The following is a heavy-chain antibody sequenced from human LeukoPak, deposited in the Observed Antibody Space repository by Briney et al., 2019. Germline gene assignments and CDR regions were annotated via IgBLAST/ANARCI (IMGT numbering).Heavy chain of an antibody. D-gene: IGHD6-19*01. CDR1: GGSISSYY. V-gene: IGHV4-59*01. J-gene: IGHJ6*02. Sequence: SETLSLTCTVSGGSISSYYWSWIRQPPGKGLEWIGHIYYSGSTNYNPSLKSRVTISIDTSKNQFSLRLSSVTAADTAVYYCARGLEQWLGIYYYYGMDVWGQGTTVTVSS. CDR3: ARGLEQWLGIYYYYGMDV. CDR2: IYYSGST.